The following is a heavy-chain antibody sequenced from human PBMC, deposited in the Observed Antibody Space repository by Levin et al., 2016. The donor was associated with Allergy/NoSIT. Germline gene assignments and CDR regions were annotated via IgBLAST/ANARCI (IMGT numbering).Heavy chain of an antibody. V-gene: IGHV1-46*03. CDR2: INPSGGST. D-gene: IGHD3-3*01. Sequence: WVRQAPGQGLEWMGIINPSGGSTSYAQKFQGRVTMTRDTSTSTVYMELSSLRSEDTAVYYCARPYYDFWSGYWGYYGMDVWGQGTTVTVSS. CDR3: ARPYYDFWSGYWGYYGMDV. J-gene: IGHJ6*02.